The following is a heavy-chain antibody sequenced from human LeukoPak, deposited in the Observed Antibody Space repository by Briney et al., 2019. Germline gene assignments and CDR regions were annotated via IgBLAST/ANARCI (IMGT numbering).Heavy chain of an antibody. J-gene: IGHJ4*02. CDR2: ISDSGSTT. CDR1: GVTFSTYA. CDR3: AKSRRVGANQRGLFDY. Sequence: PGGSLRLSCVASGVTFSTYAMNWVRQVPGKGLEWVSLISDSGSTTYHADSVKGRFTIPRDNSKNTLYLQMNSLSAEDSAVYYCAKSRRVGANQRGLFDYWGQGTLVTVSP. V-gene: IGHV3-23*01. D-gene: IGHD1-26*01.